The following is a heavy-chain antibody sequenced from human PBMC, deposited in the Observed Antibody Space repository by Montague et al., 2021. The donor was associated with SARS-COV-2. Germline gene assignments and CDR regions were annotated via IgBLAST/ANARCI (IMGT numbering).Heavy chain of an antibody. Sequence: PALVKPTQTLTLTCTFSGFSLSISGTCVSWIRQPPGKALEWLALINWDDDKYYSTSLKTRLTISKDTSKNQVVLTMTNMDPVDTATYYCARIRDYDILTGSYSGFDYWGQGTLVTVSS. V-gene: IGHV2-70*01. J-gene: IGHJ4*02. CDR3: ARIRDYDILTGSYSGFDY. CDR2: INWDDDK. D-gene: IGHD3-9*01. CDR1: GFSLSISGTC.